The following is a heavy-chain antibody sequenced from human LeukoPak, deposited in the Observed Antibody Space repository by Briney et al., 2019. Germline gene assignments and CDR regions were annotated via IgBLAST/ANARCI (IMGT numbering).Heavy chain of an antibody. CDR1: GFIFSAYW. V-gene: IGHV3-7*01. J-gene: IGHJ4*02. CDR3: ARIKDASSWLFDH. CDR2: IKQDGSEK. Sequence: PGGSLRLSCAASGFIFSAYWMTWVRQAPGKGLEWVANIKQDGSEKPSLDSVKGRFTVSRDNVKNSLYLQMTSLRVEDTAIYYCARIKDASSWLFDHWGQGTLVTVSS. D-gene: IGHD6-13*01.